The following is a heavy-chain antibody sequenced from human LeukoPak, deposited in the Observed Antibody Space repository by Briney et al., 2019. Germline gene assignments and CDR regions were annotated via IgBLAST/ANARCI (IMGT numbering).Heavy chain of an antibody. CDR3: ARERYVSDSSWTVFGTLDI. Sequence: GASVKVSCKASGGTFSSYAISWVRQAPGQGLEWMGGIIPIFGTANYAQKFQGRVTITTDESTSTAYMELSSLRSEDTAVYYCARERYVSDSSWTVFGTLDIWGQGTMVTVSS. V-gene: IGHV1-69*05. D-gene: IGHD3-22*01. CDR1: GGTFSSYA. CDR2: IIPIFGTA. J-gene: IGHJ3*02.